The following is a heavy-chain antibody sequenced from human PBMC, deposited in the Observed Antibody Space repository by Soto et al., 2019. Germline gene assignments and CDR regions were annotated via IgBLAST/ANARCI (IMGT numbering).Heavy chain of an antibody. CDR1: GFTFGDYY. J-gene: IGHJ4*02. D-gene: IGHD3-3*01. Sequence: PGGSLRLSCAASGFTFGDYYMSWIRQAPGKGLEWISYIGSSGTTIYYADSVKGRFTISRDNAKNSLYLQMSSLRVEDTAVYYCATSDFWTGYYTGLMDYWGQGTLVTVSS. V-gene: IGHV3-11*01. CDR2: IGSSGTTI. CDR3: ATSDFWTGYYTGLMDY.